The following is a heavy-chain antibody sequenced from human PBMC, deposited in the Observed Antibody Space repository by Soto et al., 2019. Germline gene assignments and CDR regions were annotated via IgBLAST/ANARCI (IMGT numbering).Heavy chain of an antibody. CDR1: GGSVSSGSYY. V-gene: IGHV4-61*01. CDR3: ARVGLLWFGEGSWFDP. Sequence: QVQLQESGPGLVKPSETLSLTCTVSGGSVSSGSYYWSWIRQPPGKGLEWIGYIYYSGSTNYNPSLKSRVTISVDPSKNQFSLKLSSVTAADTAVYYCARVGLLWFGEGSWFDPWGQGTLVTVSS. CDR2: IYYSGST. D-gene: IGHD3-10*01. J-gene: IGHJ5*02.